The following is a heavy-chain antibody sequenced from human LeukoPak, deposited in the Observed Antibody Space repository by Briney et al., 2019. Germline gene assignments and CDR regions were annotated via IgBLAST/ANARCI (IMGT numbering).Heavy chain of an antibody. Sequence: TSETLSLTCTVSGGSIISTNYYWGWIRQPPGQGLEWIGTIYYSGSTYYNPYLKSRVTISVDPSKNQFSLNLSSVTAADTAVYSCARIHGGNYLSPGGGSFDSWGQGTLVTVSS. V-gene: IGHV4-39*07. J-gene: IGHJ4*02. CDR1: GGSIISTNYY. CDR2: IYYSGST. CDR3: ARIHGGNYLSPGGGSFDS. D-gene: IGHD1-26*01.